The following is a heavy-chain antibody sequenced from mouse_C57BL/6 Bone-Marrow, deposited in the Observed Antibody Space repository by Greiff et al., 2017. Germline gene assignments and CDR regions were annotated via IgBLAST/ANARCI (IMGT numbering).Heavy chain of an antibody. CDR1: GYTFTDYN. CDR2: INPNNGGT. J-gene: IGHJ4*01. Sequence: VHVKQSGPELVKPGASVKIPCKASGYTFTDYNMDWVKQSHGKSLEWIGDINPNNGGTIYNQKFKGKATLTVDKSSSTAYMELRSLTSEDTAVYYCARRRAYDYDEGDAMDYWGQGTSVTVSS. CDR3: ARRRAYDYDEGDAMDY. D-gene: IGHD2-4*01. V-gene: IGHV1-18*01.